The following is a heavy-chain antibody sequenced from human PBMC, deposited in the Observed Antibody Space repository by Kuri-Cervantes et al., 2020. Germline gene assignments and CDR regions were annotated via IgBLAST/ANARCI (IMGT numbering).Heavy chain of an antibody. CDR2: IWYDGSND. V-gene: IGHV3-33*08. D-gene: IGHD3-22*01. J-gene: IGHJ3*02. Sequence: GESLKISCAASGFSFSNHAMHWVRQAPGKGLEWVALIWYDGSNDLYADSVKGRFTISRDNAKNSLYLQMNSLRAEDTAVYYCARAMRVTMIVVGAFDIWGQGTMVTVSS. CDR3: ARAMRVTMIVVGAFDI. CDR1: GFSFSNHA.